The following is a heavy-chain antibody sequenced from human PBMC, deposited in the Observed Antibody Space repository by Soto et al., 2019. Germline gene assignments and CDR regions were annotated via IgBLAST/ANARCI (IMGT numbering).Heavy chain of an antibody. Sequence: GGSLRLSCAASGFTFSSYAMSWVRQAPGKGLEWVSAISGSGGSTYYADSVKGRFTISRDNSKNTLYLQMNSLRAEDTAVYYCAKETLDRGGYYYYGMDVWGQGTTVTVSS. D-gene: IGHD3-16*01. CDR3: AKETLDRGGYYYYGMDV. J-gene: IGHJ6*02. CDR1: GFTFSSYA. V-gene: IGHV3-23*01. CDR2: ISGSGGST.